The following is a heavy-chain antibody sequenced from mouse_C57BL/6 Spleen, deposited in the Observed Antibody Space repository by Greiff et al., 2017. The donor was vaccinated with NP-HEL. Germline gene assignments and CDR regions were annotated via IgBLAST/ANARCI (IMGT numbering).Heavy chain of an antibody. V-gene: IGHV14-2*01. D-gene: IGHD1-1*01. CDR2: LAPADGET. CDR1: GFNIPDYS. CDR3: ASPFITTVVGGAMDY. Sequence: DVKLVESGAELVKPGASVKLSCTASGFNIPDYSLPWVKQRTEQGLEWIVRLAPADGETNYAPKFQGKATITADTSSNTAYLQLSSLTSEDTAVYYCASPFITTVVGGAMDYWGQGTSVTVSS. J-gene: IGHJ4*01.